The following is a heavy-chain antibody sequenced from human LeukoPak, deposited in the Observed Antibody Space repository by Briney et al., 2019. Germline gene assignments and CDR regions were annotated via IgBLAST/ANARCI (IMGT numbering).Heavy chain of an antibody. CDR1: GFTFSSYS. V-gene: IGHV3-21*04. D-gene: IGHD2-2*01. Sequence: GGSLRLSCAASGFTFSSYSMNWLRQAPGKGLEGVSSISSSSSYIYYADSVKGRFTISRDNAKNSLYLQMNSLRAEDTAVYYCANRGCSSTSCDPYYYYYYGMDVWGQGTTVTVSS. CDR3: ANRGCSSTSCDPYYYYYYGMDV. CDR2: ISSSSSYI. J-gene: IGHJ6*02.